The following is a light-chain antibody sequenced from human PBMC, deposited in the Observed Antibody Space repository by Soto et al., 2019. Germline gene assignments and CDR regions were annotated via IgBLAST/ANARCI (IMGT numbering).Light chain of an antibody. CDR1: SSNIGSNT. V-gene: IGLV1-44*01. Sequence: QSALTQPPSASGTPGQRVTISCSGSSSNIGSNTVNWYQQLPGTAPKLLIYSNNQRPPGVPDRFSGSKSGTSASLAISGLQSEDEADYYCAAWDDSLNGRVFGTGTKLTVL. J-gene: IGLJ1*01. CDR2: SNN. CDR3: AAWDDSLNGRV.